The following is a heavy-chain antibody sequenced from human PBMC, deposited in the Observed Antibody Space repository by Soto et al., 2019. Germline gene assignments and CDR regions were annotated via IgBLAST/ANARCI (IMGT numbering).Heavy chain of an antibody. D-gene: IGHD1-1*01. V-gene: IGHV4-30-4*01. Sequence: SETLSLTCTVSGGSINSGDYYWSWIRQPPGKGLEWIGYIYYSGRTYYNASLKSRVTISADTSKNQFSLKLSSVTAADTAVYYCARRGMGTTKFDPWGQGTLVTVSS. CDR2: IYYSGRT. CDR3: ARRGMGTTKFDP. CDR1: GGSINSGDYY. J-gene: IGHJ5*02.